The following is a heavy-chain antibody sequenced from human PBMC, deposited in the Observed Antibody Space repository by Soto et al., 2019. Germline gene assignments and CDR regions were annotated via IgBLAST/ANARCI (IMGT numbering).Heavy chain of an antibody. CDR2: IYYSGST. D-gene: IGHD3-16*02. J-gene: IGHJ4*02. CDR1: GGSISSGDYY. V-gene: IGHV4-30-4*01. CDR3: AGDAMITFGGVIVYYFDY. Sequence: SETLSLTCTVSGGSISSGDYYWSWIRQPPGKGLEWIGYIYYSGSTYYNPSLKSRVTISVDTSKNQFSLKLSSVTAADTAVYYCAGDAMITFGGVIVYYFDYGGQGTLVTVSS.